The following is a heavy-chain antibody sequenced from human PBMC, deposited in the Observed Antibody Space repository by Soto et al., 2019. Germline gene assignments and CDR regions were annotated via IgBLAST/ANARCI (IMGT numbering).Heavy chain of an antibody. Sequence: QVQLVQSGAEVKKPGASVKVSCKASGYTFTSYDINWVRQATGQGLEWMGWMNPNSGNTGYAQKFQGRVTITADESTSTAYMELSSLRSEDTAVYYCARDQGIVVVPAAMSSGMDVWGQGTTVTVSS. J-gene: IGHJ6*02. V-gene: IGHV1-8*01. CDR3: ARDQGIVVVPAAMSSGMDV. CDR1: GYTFTSYD. CDR2: MNPNSGNT. D-gene: IGHD2-2*01.